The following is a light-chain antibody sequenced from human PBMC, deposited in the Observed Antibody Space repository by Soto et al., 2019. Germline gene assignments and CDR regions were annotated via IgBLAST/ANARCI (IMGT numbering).Light chain of an antibody. J-gene: IGKJ1*01. Sequence: EIVMTQSPATLSVSPVEIATLSCRASQSVSSNLAWYQQKPGQAPRLLIYGASTRATGIPARFSGSGSGTEFTLTITSMKSEDFAVYYCQQYNNWPPPWTFGQGTKVEIK. V-gene: IGKV3-15*01. CDR2: GAS. CDR3: QQYNNWPPPWT. CDR1: QSVSSN.